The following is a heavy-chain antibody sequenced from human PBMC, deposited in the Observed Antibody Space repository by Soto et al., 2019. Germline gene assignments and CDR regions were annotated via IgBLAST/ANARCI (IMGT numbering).Heavy chain of an antibody. J-gene: IGHJ4*02. D-gene: IGHD6-6*01. Sequence: SGGGLVQPGRSLRLSCEASGFMFDDYAMYWVRQAPVTGLEWVSGISWNSNSIVYADSVKGRFTSSRDNAKNSLYLQMNSLKPEDTALYYCANIQSIASRPFDYWGQGTLVTVS. CDR2: ISWNSNSI. V-gene: IGHV3-9*01. CDR3: ANIQSIASRPFDY. CDR1: GFMFDDYA.